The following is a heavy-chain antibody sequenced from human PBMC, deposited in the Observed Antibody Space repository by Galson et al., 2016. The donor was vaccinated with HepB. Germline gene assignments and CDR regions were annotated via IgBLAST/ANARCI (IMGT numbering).Heavy chain of an antibody. CDR1: GFAVNSDY. CDR3: ARGPTVTFYGGPTWSDL. Sequence: SLRLSCAVSGFAVNSDYMNWIRQAPGKGLEWISVIYSGGRTTYGDSVKGRFTISRDRSKNTLSLQMNSLSAEDTAVYYCARGPTVTFYGGPTWSDLWGQGTVVTVSS. J-gene: IGHJ5*02. D-gene: IGHD2-21*02. V-gene: IGHV3-53*01. CDR2: IYSGGRT.